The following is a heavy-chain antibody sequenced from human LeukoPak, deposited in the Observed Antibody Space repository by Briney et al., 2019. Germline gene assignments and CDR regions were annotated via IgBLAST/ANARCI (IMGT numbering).Heavy chain of an antibody. CDR2: VYYGGDT. V-gene: IGHV4-59*08. J-gene: IGHJ4*02. CDR1: GVSITSSY. Sequence: SETLSLTCSASGVSITSSYWAWIRQPPGKGLEWIGNVYYGGDTNYHPSLKSRLTMSLDTSKSQFSLRLTSVTAADTAVYYCARQGSASGTWGFFDYWGQGSLVSVSS. D-gene: IGHD1-1*01. CDR3: ARQGSASGTWGFFDY.